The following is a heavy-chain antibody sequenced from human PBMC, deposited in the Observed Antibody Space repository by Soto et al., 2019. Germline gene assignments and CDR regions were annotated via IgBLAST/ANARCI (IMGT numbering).Heavy chain of an antibody. CDR3: AREPLCCGVCYCHWLDP. D-gene: IGHD2-21*02. CDR1: GYTFTSYA. V-gene: IGHV1-3*04. Sequence: QVQLVQSGAEVKKPGASVRVSCRTSGYTFTSYAIHWVRQAPGQGLEWMAWSNTRNGNTKYSQKFNGRVDVSRDTSASNAYMELSSLRSEDTSVYYGAREPLCCGVCYCHWLDPVGQGTLVPVSS. CDR2: SNTRNGNT. J-gene: IGHJ5*02.